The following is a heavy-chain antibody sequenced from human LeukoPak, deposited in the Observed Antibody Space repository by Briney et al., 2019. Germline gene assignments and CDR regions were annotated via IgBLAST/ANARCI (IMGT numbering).Heavy chain of an antibody. D-gene: IGHD5-18*01. CDR3: ARVLWPRGYSYGTPDHDAFDI. V-gene: IGHV4-39*07. CDR1: GGSISSISSNNYH. J-gene: IGHJ3*02. CDR2: IYYSGST. Sequence: SETLSLTCIVSGGSISSISSNNYHWGWIRQPPGKGLEWIGSIYYSGSTYYNPSLRSRVTISVDTSKNQFSLKLSSVTAADTAVYYCARVLWPRGYSYGTPDHDAFDIWGQGTMVTVSS.